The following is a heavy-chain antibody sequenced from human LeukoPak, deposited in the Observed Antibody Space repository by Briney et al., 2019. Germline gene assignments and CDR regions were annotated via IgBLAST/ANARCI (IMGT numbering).Heavy chain of an antibody. CDR3: ARDYRTYPIDY. Sequence: GGSLRLSCAASGFSFNSDGMHWVRQAPGKGLEWVAFIRHHGNVQYYVDSVEGRFFIFRDNPKNTLYLEMHSLRVEDTGIYFCARDYRTYPIDYWGQGTLVTVSS. CDR1: GFSFNSDG. V-gene: IGHV3-30*02. CDR2: IRHHGNVQ. D-gene: IGHD4-11*01. J-gene: IGHJ4*02.